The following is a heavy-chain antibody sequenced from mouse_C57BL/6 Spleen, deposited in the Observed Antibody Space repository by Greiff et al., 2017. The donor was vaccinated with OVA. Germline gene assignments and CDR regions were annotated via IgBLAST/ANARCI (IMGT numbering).Heavy chain of an antibody. D-gene: IGHD2-3*01. CDR1: GYTFTSYY. Sequence: VQLQQSGTELVKPGASVKLSCKASGYTFTSYYMHWVKQRTEQGLEWIGRIDPEDGETKYAPKFQGKATITADTSSNTAYLQLSSLTSEDTAVYYCARSFYDGKGDYFDYWGQGTTLTVSS. J-gene: IGHJ2*01. CDR3: ARSFYDGKGDYFDY. CDR2: IDPEDGET. V-gene: IGHV14-2*01.